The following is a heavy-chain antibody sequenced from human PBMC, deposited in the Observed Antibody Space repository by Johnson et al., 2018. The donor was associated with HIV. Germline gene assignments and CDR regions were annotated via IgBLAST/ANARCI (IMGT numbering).Heavy chain of an antibody. CDR3: ARRSWAFDAFDI. V-gene: IGHV3-30*03. D-gene: IGHD1-26*01. Sequence: QVQLVESGGRVVRPGESLRLSCAASGFTFSSYGMHWVRQAPGKGLEWVAVISYDGSNKYYADSVKGRFTISRDNSKNTLYLQMNSLRAEDTAVYYCARRSWAFDAFDIWGQGTMVTVSS. CDR2: ISYDGSNK. J-gene: IGHJ3*02. CDR1: GFTFSSYG.